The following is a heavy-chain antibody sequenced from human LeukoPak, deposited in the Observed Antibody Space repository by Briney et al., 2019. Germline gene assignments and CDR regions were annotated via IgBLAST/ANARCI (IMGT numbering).Heavy chain of an antibody. D-gene: IGHD1-7*01. CDR1: GGSISSGGDY. CDR3: ARDKELQRAYYYGLDV. CDR2: ISYSGST. J-gene: IGHJ6*02. Sequence: SETLSLTCTVSGGSISSGGDYWTWIRQHPGTGLEWIGYISYSGSTYYSPSLQSRVTISVDTSRSRFSLNLSSVTAADTAVYYCARDKELQRAYYYGLDVWGQGTTVTVSS. V-gene: IGHV4-31*03.